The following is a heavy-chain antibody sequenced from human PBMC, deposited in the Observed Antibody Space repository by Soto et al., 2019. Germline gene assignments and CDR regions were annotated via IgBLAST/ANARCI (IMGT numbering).Heavy chain of an antibody. V-gene: IGHV3-30*03. CDR3: ATGYEISPPIASGWYPNYYYGMDV. D-gene: IGHD6-19*01. CDR2: ISFDGSDE. Sequence: QVQLVESGGGVVQPGRSLRLSCAASGFAFNKYGVHWVRQAPGEGLEWVSLISFDGSDEWYADSVKGRFTISRDNSKNTLYLPMNSLRPEDTAVYYCATGYEISPPIASGWYPNYYYGMDVWGQGTTVTVSS. J-gene: IGHJ6*02. CDR1: GFAFNKYG.